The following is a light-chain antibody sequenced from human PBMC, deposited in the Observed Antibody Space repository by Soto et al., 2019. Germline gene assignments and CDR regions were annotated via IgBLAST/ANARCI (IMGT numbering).Light chain of an antibody. J-gene: IGKJ1*01. CDR3: QQSYSTPRT. CDR2: AAS. CDR1: QSISSY. V-gene: IGKV1-39*01. Sequence: DIQMTPSPSSLSASVGDRVTITCRASQSISSYLNWYQQKPGIAPKLLIYAASSLQSGVPSRFSGSGSGTDFTLTISSLQPEDFATYYCQQSYSTPRTFGQGTKVEIK.